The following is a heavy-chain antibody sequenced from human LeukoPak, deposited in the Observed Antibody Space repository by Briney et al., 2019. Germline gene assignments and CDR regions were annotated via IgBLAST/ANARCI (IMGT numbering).Heavy chain of an antibody. CDR1: GGSISSSSYY. CDR2: IYYSGST. D-gene: IGHD3-3*01. Sequence: PSETLSLTCTVSGGSISSSSYYWGWLRQPPGKGLEWIGSIYYSGSTYYNPSLKSRVTISVDTSKNQFSLKLSSVTAADTAVYYCASRYHFWSGYYHFDYWGQGTLVTVSS. V-gene: IGHV4-39*01. J-gene: IGHJ4*02. CDR3: ASRYHFWSGYYHFDY.